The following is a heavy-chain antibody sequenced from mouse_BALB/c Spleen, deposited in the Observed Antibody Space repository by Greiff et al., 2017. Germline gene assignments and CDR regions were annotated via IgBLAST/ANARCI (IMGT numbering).Heavy chain of an antibody. V-gene: IGHV1-15*01. J-gene: IGHJ3*01. Sequence: VQLQQSGAELVRPGASVTLSCKASGYTFTDYEMHWVKQTPVHGLEWIGAIDPETGGTAYNQKFKGKATLTADKSSSTAYMELRSLTSEDSAVYYCTRITTATYWGQGTLVTVSA. CDR3: TRITTATY. CDR2: IDPETGGT. CDR1: GYTFTDYE. D-gene: IGHD1-2*01.